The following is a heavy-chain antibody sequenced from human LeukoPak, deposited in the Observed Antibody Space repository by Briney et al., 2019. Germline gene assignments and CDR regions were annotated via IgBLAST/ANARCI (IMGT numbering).Heavy chain of an antibody. J-gene: IGHJ5*02. V-gene: IGHV4-39*07. D-gene: IGHD6-13*01. CDR2: IYYSGST. CDR3: ARETRSSSSWYNWFDP. Sequence: SETLSLTCTVSGGSISSSSYYWGWIRQPPGKGLEWIGSIYYSGSTYYNPSLKSRVTISVDTSKNQFSLKLSSVTAADTAVYYCARETRSSSSWYNWFDPWGQGTLVTVSS. CDR1: GGSISSSSYY.